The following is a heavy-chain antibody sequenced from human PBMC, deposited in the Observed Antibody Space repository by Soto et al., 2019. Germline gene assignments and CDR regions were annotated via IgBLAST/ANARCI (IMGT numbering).Heavy chain of an antibody. CDR1: GGTFSSYA. CDR2: IIPIFGTA. D-gene: IGHD2-2*01. J-gene: IGHJ3*02. CDR3: ASAELVPAAMRYWDDAFDI. V-gene: IGHV1-69*12. Sequence: QVQLVQSGAEVKKPGSSVKVSCKASGGTFSSYAISWVRQAPGQGLEWMGGIIPIFGTANYAQKFQGRVTIPADEATSTAYMELSSLRSEDTAVYYCASAELVPAAMRYWDDAFDIWGQGTMVTVSS.